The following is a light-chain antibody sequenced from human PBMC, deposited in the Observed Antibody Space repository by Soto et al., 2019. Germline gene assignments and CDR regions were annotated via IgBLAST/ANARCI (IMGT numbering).Light chain of an antibody. J-gene: IGLJ3*02. V-gene: IGLV2-8*01. CDR1: SSDVCGYDY. CDR2: EFT. CDR3: SSFVAGNNYWV. Sequence: QSVLTQPPSASGSPGRSVTISCTGTSSDVCGYDYVSWFQQHPGKAPKLIIYEFTKRPSGVPDRFSASKSGNTASLTVSGLQAEDEADYYYSSFVAGNNYWVFGGGTTLTVL.